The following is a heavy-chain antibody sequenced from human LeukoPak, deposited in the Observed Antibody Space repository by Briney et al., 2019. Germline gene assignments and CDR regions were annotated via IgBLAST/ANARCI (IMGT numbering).Heavy chain of an antibody. V-gene: IGHV3-21*01. Sequence: GGSLRLSCAASGFTFSSYSMKWVRQAPGKGLEWVSSISDTSSYIYYADSVKGRFTISRDNAKNSLYLQMNSLRDEDTAVYYCAKDTMPPKAGFDPWGQGTLVTVSS. CDR3: AKDTMPPKAGFDP. CDR2: ISDTSSYI. J-gene: IGHJ5*02. D-gene: IGHD2-2*01. CDR1: GFTFSSYS.